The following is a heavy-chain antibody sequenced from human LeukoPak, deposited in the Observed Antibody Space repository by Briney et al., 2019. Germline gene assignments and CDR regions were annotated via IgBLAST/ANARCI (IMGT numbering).Heavy chain of an antibody. D-gene: IGHD6-13*01. CDR3: ARGAPRGSSSSYEYRGDAFDI. CDR1: GFTFSRYR. V-gene: IGHV3-21*01. Sequence: GGSLRLSCAASGFTFSRYRMNWVREAPGRGVEWVSYISSSRSSKIYYADSGKGRFPISKDNAKNSLYLQMNSLRAEDTAVYYCARGAPRGSSSSYEYRGDAFDIWGQGTMVTVSS. J-gene: IGHJ3*02. CDR2: ISSSRSSKI.